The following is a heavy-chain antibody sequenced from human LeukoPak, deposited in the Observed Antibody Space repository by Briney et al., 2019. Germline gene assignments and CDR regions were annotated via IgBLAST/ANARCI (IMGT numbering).Heavy chain of an antibody. V-gene: IGHV3-53*01. CDR1: GFTLSSYA. Sequence: PGGSLRLSCAASGFTLSSYAMSWVRQAPGKGLEWVSVIYSGGSTYYADSVKGRFTISRDNSKNTLYLQMNSLRAEDTAVYYCARDLVVVRGRSDAFDIWGQGTMVTVSS. CDR2: IYSGGST. CDR3: ARDLVVVRGRSDAFDI. D-gene: IGHD2-21*01. J-gene: IGHJ3*02.